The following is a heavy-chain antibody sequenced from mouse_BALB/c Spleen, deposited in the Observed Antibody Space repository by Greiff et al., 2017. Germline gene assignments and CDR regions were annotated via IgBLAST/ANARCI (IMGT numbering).Heavy chain of an antibody. V-gene: IGHV5-9*03. J-gene: IGHJ4*01. CDR2: ISSGGGNT. D-gene: IGHD1-1*01. Sequence: EVQGVESGGGLVKPGGSLKLSCAASGFTFSSYTMSWVRQTPEKRLEWVATISSGGGNTYYPDSVKGRFTISRDNAKNNLYLQMSSLRSEDTALYYCARYYYGSTLYYAMDYWGQGTSVTVSS. CDR3: ARYYYGSTLYYAMDY. CDR1: GFTFSSYT.